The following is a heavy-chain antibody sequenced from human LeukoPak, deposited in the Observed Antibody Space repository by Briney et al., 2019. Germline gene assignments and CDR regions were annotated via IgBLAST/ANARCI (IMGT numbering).Heavy chain of an antibody. D-gene: IGHD6-19*01. J-gene: IGHJ4*02. CDR2: IYYSGST. Sequence: PSGTLSLTCAVSGGSISSSNWWSWVRPPPGKGLEWIGYIYYSGSTNYNPSLKSRVTISVDTSKNQFSLKLSSVTAADTAVYYCARGGSSGWYLFDYWGQGTLVTVSS. CDR3: ARGGSSGWYLFDY. CDR1: GGSISSSNW. V-gene: IGHV4-4*02.